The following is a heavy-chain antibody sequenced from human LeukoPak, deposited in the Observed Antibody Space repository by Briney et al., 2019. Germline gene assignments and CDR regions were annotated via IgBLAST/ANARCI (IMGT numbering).Heavy chain of an antibody. V-gene: IGHV3-9*01. CDR3: AKDMGVGGIVASYYYGMDV. J-gene: IGHJ6*02. Sequence: GRSLRLSCEASGFTFNDYAMHWVRQAPGKGLEWVSSINWNSGSITYADSVKGRFTISRDNAKNSLYLQMDSLRAEDTAFYYCAKDMGVGGIVASYYYGMDVWGQGTTVTVSS. CDR1: GFTFNDYA. CDR2: INWNSGSI. D-gene: IGHD3-16*02.